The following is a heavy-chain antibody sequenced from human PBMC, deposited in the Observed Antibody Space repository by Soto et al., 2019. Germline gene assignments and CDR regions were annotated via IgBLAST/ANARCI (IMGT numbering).Heavy chain of an antibody. Sequence: PSETLSLTCTVSGGSISSGDYYWTWIRQSPGKGLEWIGYMYFGGSTNYNPSLTSRATISVETPKNHFSLKLSSVTAAGTAVYYCARHPGYYDILTGYTTYYFDYWGQGILVTVSS. CDR1: GGSISSGDYY. CDR2: MYFGGST. J-gene: IGHJ4*02. CDR3: ARHPGYYDILTGYTTYYFDY. V-gene: IGHV4-61*03. D-gene: IGHD3-9*01.